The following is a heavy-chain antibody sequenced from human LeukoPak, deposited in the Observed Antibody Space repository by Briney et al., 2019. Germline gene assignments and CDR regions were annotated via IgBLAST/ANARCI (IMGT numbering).Heavy chain of an antibody. CDR1: GGSISSYY. CDR2: IHYSGST. V-gene: IGHV4-59*01. D-gene: IGHD3-3*01. J-gene: IGHJ6*03. Sequence: PSETLSLTCTVSGGSISSYYWSWIRQPPGKGLEWIGYIHYSGSTNYNPSLKSRVTISVDTSKNQFSLKLSSVTAADTAVYYCARGYYDFWSGQLYYYYYYMDVWGKGTTVTVSS. CDR3: ARGYYDFWSGQLYYYYYYMDV.